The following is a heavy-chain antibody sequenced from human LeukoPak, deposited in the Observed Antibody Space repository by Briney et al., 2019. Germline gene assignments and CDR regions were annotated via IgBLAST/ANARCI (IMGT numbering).Heavy chain of an antibody. CDR1: GGSISSYY. CDR2: IYYSGST. J-gene: IGHJ4*02. Sequence: SETLSLTCTVSGGSISSYYWSWIRQPPGKGLEWIGYIYYSGSTNYNPSLKSRVTISVDTSKNQFSLKLSSVTAADTAVYYCARGTVGLYYFDYWGQGTLVTVSS. V-gene: IGHV4-59*01. D-gene: IGHD1-26*01. CDR3: ARGTVGLYYFDY.